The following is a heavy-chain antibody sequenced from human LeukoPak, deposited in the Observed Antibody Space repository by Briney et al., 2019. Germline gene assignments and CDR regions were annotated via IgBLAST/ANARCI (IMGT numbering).Heavy chain of an antibody. D-gene: IGHD4-17*01. V-gene: IGHV3-48*01. CDR1: GFTFSSYS. CDR3: SKKGQNEDYGKPD. J-gene: IGHJ4*02. CDR2: ISSSSSTI. Sequence: PGGSLRLSCAASGFTFSSYSMNWVRQAPGKGLEWVSYISSSSSTIYYADSVKGRFTISRDNSRSTLYLQMNSLRAEDTAVYYCSKKGQNEDYGKPDWGQGTLVTVSS.